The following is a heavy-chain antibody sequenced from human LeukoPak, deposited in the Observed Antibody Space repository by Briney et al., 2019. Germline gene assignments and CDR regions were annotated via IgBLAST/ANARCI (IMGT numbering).Heavy chain of an antibody. D-gene: IGHD4-23*01. CDR2: IIPILGIA. V-gene: IGHV1-69*02. Sequence: SVKVSCXASGGTFSSYTISWVRKAPGQGLEWMGRIIPILGIANYAQKFQGRVTITADKSTSTAYMELSSLRSEDTAVYYCAIAGGNSVWYFDLWGRGTLVTVSS. J-gene: IGHJ2*01. CDR1: GGTFSSYT. CDR3: AIAGGNSVWYFDL.